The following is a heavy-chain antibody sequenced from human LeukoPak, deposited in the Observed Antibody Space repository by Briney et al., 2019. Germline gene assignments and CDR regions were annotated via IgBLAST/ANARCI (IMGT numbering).Heavy chain of an antibody. V-gene: IGHV1-2*04. CDR2: INPNSGGT. CDR1: GYTFTGYY. J-gene: IGHJ4*02. Sequence: ASVTVSCKASGYTFTGYYIHWVRQAPGQGLEWMGWINPNSGGTNSAQKFQGWVTMTRDTSISTAYMELSRLRSDDTAVYYCARDLYRGYSYGYGYWGQGTLVTVSS. D-gene: IGHD5-18*01. CDR3: ARDLYRGYSYGYGY.